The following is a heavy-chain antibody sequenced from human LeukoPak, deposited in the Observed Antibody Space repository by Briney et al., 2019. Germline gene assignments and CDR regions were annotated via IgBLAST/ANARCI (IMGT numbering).Heavy chain of an antibody. Sequence: GGSLRLSCAASGFTFSNVWMSWVRQVPGKGLEWVSTITTSDGNTYYADSVKGRFTVSRDNSKNTLFLQMNSLRAEDTAVYYCAKEGPTDYGDYEFDYWGQGTLVTVSS. CDR3: AKEGPTDYGDYEFDY. CDR2: ITTSDGNT. V-gene: IGHV3-23*01. J-gene: IGHJ4*02. CDR1: GFTFSNVW. D-gene: IGHD4-17*01.